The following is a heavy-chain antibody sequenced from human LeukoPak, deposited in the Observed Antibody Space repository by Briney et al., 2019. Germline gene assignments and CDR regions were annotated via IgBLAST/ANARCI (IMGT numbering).Heavy chain of an antibody. Sequence: GASVKVSCKTSGYTFTGYYMHWVRQAPGQGLEWMGWINPNSGGTNYAQKFQGRVTMTRDTSISTAYMELSRLRSDDTAVYYCARMRDYDILTGWLTDAFDIWGQGTMVTVSS. V-gene: IGHV1-2*02. CDR3: ARMRDYDILTGWLTDAFDI. CDR1: GYTFTGYY. CDR2: INPNSGGT. J-gene: IGHJ3*02. D-gene: IGHD3-9*01.